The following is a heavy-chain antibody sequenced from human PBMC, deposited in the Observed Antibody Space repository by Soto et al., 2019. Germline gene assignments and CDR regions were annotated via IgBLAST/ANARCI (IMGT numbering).Heavy chain of an antibody. CDR1: GFSLSTSGVG. D-gene: IGHD6-6*01. V-gene: IGHV2-5*02. Sequence: QITLKESGPPLVKPTQTLTLTCTFSGFSLSTSGVGVGWIRQPPGKALEWLALIYWDDDKRYSSSLNSRLTITKDTSKNQAVLTMTNMDPVDTATYYCAHSRPPRLLDYWGQGTLVTVSS. CDR3: AHSRPPRLLDY. J-gene: IGHJ4*02. CDR2: IYWDDDK.